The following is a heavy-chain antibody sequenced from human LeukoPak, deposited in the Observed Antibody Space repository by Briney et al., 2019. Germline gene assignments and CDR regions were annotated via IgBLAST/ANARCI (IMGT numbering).Heavy chain of an antibody. CDR2: IYYSGST. CDR1: GGSISSSSYY. V-gene: IGHV4-39*07. J-gene: IGHJ3*02. CDR3: ARAIVVVTNDAFDI. D-gene: IGHD2-21*02. Sequence: SETLSLTCTVSGGSISSSSYYWGWIRQPPGKGLEWIGSIYYSGSTYYNPSLKSRVTISVDTSKNQFSLKLSSVTAADTAVYYCARAIVVVTNDAFDIWGQGTMVTVSS.